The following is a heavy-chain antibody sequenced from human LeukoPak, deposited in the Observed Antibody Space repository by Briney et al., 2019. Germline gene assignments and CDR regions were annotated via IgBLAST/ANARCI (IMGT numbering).Heavy chain of an antibody. V-gene: IGHV4-34*01. Sequence: PSETLSLTCAVYGGSFSGYYWSWIRQPPGKGLEWIGEINHSGSTNYNPSLKSRVTISVDTSKNQFSLKLSSVTAADTAVYYCARNHYWYFDLWGRGTLVTVSS. J-gene: IGHJ2*01. D-gene: IGHD1-14*01. CDR2: INHSGST. CDR1: GGSFSGYY. CDR3: ARNHYWYFDL.